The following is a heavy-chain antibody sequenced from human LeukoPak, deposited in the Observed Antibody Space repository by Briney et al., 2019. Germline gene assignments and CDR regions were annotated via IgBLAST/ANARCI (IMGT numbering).Heavy chain of an antibody. J-gene: IGHJ3*02. Sequence: GGSLRLSCSASGFTFNNYAIHWVRQAPGKGLEHVSAISSNGDNTYYADSVEGRFYISRDNSKYTLYFQMSSLRTEDTAVYYCVKDTLPKSYSSSWYYAFDIWGLGTMVTVSS. D-gene: IGHD6-13*01. CDR1: GFTFNNYA. CDR2: ISSNGDNT. CDR3: VKDTLPKSYSSSWYYAFDI. V-gene: IGHV3-64*05.